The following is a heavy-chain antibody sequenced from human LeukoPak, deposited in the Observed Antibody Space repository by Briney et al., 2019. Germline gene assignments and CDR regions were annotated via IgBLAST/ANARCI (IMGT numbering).Heavy chain of an antibody. V-gene: IGHV3-30*02. CDR3: AKGLIGSGSYSLGPFDY. J-gene: IGHJ4*02. D-gene: IGHD3-10*01. Sequence: QTGGSLRLSCAASGFTFSSYGMHWVRQAPGKGLEWVAFIRYDGSNKYYADSVKGRFTISRDNSKNTLYLQMNSLRAEDTAVYYCAKGLIGSGSYSLGPFDYWGQGTLVTVSS. CDR1: GFTFSSYG. CDR2: IRYDGSNK.